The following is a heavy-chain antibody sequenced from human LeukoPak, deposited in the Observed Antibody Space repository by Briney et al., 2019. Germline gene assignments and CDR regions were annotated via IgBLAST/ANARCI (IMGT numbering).Heavy chain of an antibody. D-gene: IGHD3-9*01. V-gene: IGHV1-69*06. CDR2: IIPIFGTA. J-gene: IGHJ6*04. CDR3: ARDYNDILTGFTIWYYYGMDV. CDR1: GATFSSYA. Sequence: SVKVSCKAAGATFSSYAISWVRQAPGQGLEWMGGIIPIFGTANYAQKFQGRVTITADKSTSTAYMQLSSLRSEDTAVYYCARDYNDILTGFTIWYYYGMDVWGKGTTVTVSS.